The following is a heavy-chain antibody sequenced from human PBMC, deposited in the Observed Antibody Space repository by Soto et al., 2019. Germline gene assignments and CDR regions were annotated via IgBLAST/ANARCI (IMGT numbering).Heavy chain of an antibody. D-gene: IGHD1-26*01. CDR3: ARGATRWEHVRFDS. Sequence: QVQLVQSGAEVKKPGSSVKVSCTASGGTFSNYALSWLRQAPGQGLEWLGGIIPIFDTPNSAQKFHDRVTITADVSTRTTYLELKSLTPADTAVYFCARGATRWEHVRFDSWGQATPVTVSS. CDR2: IIPIFDTP. CDR1: GGTFSNYA. J-gene: IGHJ4*02. V-gene: IGHV1-69*01.